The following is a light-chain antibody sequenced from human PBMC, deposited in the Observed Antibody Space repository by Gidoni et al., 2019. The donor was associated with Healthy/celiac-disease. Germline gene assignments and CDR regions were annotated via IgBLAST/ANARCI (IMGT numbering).Light chain of an antibody. J-gene: IGKJ1*01. CDR2: GAS. V-gene: IGKV3-20*01. CDR1: QSVSSSY. Sequence: EIVLTQSPGTLSLSPGERATLSCRASQSVSSSYLAWYQQKSGEATRLLIFGASNRATGIPDRFSGSGSGTDFTLTINRLEPEDFATYYCQQYGSSPPATFGQGTKVET. CDR3: QQYGSSPPAT.